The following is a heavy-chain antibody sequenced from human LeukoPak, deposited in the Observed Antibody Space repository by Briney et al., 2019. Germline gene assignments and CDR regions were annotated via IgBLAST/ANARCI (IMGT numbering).Heavy chain of an antibody. V-gene: IGHV1-69*04. J-gene: IGHJ1*01. CDR2: IIPILGIA. Sequence: SVKVSCKASGGTFSSYAISWVRQAPGQGLEWMGRIIPILGIANYAQKFQGRVTITADKSTSTAYMELSSLRSGDTAVYYCARAAQPTYCSGGSCYIAEYFQHWGQGTLVTVSS. CDR1: GGTFSSYA. CDR3: ARAAQPTYCSGGSCYIAEYFQH. D-gene: IGHD2-15*01.